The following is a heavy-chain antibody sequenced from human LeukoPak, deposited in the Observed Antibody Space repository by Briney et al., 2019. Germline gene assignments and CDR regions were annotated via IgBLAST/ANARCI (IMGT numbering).Heavy chain of an antibody. V-gene: IGHV3-74*01. Sequence: GGSLRLSCAASGFTFSSYWMHWVRQAPGQGLVWVSRINSDGSSTSYADSVKGRFTIPRDNAKNTLYLQMNNLRAEDTAVYYCARLLWFGYYFDYWGQGTLVTVSS. CDR2: INSDGSST. D-gene: IGHD3-10*01. CDR1: GFTFSSYW. J-gene: IGHJ4*02. CDR3: ARLLWFGYYFDY.